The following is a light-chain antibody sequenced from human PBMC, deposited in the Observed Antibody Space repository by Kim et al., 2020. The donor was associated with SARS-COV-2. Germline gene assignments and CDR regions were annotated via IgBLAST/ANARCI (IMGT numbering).Light chain of an antibody. Sequence: EIVMTQSPATLSVSPGERATLSCRASQSVSSNLARYQQKPGQAPRLLIYGASTRATGIPARFSGSGSGTEFTLTISSLQSEDFAVYYCQQYNNWPPYTFGQGTKLEI. V-gene: IGKV3-15*01. CDR1: QSVSSN. CDR3: QQYNNWPPYT. CDR2: GAS. J-gene: IGKJ2*01.